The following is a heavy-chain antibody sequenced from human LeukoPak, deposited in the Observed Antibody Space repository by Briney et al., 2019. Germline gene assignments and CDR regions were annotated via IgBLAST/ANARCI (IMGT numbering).Heavy chain of an antibody. CDR3: ARQDIFDYGGNSGDY. D-gene: IGHD4-23*01. CDR2: IDLSDSNT. J-gene: IGHJ4*02. Sequence: NHGESLKISCKGSGYSFTSYLISWVRQKPGKGLEWMGKIDLSDSNTNYSPSFQGHVTISADKSINTAYLQWSSLKASDTAIYYCARQDIFDYGGNSGDYWGQGTLVTVSS. CDR1: GYSFTSYL. V-gene: IGHV5-10-1*01.